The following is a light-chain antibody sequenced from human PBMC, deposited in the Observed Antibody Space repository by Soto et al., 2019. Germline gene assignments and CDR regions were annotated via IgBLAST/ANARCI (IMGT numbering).Light chain of an antibody. Sequence: EIVLTQSPGTLSLSPGERATFSCRASQSVAGSYLAWYQQKPGQAPRLLIYGASSRATAIPDRFSGSGSGTDFTLTISRLEPEDFAVYYCQNYGSPVTFGGGTKVDIK. J-gene: IGKJ4*01. V-gene: IGKV3-20*01. CDR2: GAS. CDR1: QSVAGSY. CDR3: QNYGSPVT.